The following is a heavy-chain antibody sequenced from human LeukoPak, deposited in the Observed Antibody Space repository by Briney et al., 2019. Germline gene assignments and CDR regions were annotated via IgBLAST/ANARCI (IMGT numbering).Heavy chain of an antibody. J-gene: IGHJ4*02. V-gene: IGHV3-11*06. D-gene: IGHD1-1*01. CDR1: GFTFSDYY. Sequence: PGGSLRLSYAASGFTFSDYYMSWIRQAPGKGLEWVSYISSRTSDTNYVDSVKGRFTISRDNAKNSLYLQMNSLRAEDTAVYYCSRVGSSGSVDYWGQGTLVTVSS. CDR2: ISSRTSDT. CDR3: SRVGSSGSVDY.